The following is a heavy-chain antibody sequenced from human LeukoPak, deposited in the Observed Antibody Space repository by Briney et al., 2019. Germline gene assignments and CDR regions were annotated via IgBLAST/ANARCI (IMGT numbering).Heavy chain of an antibody. J-gene: IGHJ4*02. D-gene: IGHD3-16*02. CDR2: INWNGGST. Sequence: GGSLRLSCAASGFTFDDYGMSWVRQAPGKGLEWVSGINWNGGSTGYADSVKGRFTISRDNAKNSLYLQMNSLRAEDTAIYYCAKIYVWGSYRPYYFDYWGQGTLVTVSS. CDR1: GFTFDDYG. CDR3: AKIYVWGSYRPYYFDY. V-gene: IGHV3-20*04.